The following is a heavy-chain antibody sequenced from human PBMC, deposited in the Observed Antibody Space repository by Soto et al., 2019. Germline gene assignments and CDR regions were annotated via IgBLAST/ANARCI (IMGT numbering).Heavy chain of an antibody. CDR2: ISSSSSYI. V-gene: IGHV3-21*01. J-gene: IGHJ6*02. D-gene: IGHD3-3*01. Sequence: GGSLRLSCAASGFTFSSYSMNWFRQAPGKGLEWVSSISSSSSYIYYADSVKGRFTISRDNAKNSLYLQMNSLGAEDTAVYYCARGVADHYYYYGMDVWGQGTTVTVSS. CDR1: GFTFSSYS. CDR3: ARGVADHYYYYGMDV.